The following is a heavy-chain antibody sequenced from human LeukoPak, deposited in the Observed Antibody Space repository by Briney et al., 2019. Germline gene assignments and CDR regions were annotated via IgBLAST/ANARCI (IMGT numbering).Heavy chain of an antibody. CDR2: ISGSGGST. J-gene: IGHJ4*02. V-gene: IGHV3-23*01. D-gene: IGHD1-26*01. CDR1: GFTFSSYG. Sequence: GGSLRLSCAASGFTFSSYGMSWVRQAPGKGLEWVSAISGSGGSTYYADSVKGRFTISRDNSKNTLYLQMNSLRAEDTAVYYCAKDMGEISLYFGYWGQGTLVTVSS. CDR3: AKDMGEISLYFGY.